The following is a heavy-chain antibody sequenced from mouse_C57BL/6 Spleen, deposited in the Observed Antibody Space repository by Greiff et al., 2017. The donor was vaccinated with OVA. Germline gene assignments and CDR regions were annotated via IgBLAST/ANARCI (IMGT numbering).Heavy chain of an antibody. V-gene: IGHV1-15*01. J-gene: IGHJ4*01. CDR1: GYTFTDYE. CDR2: IDPETGGT. D-gene: IGHD1-1*01. CDR3: TSRVAPYAMDY. Sequence: VQLKQSGAELVRPGASVTLSCKASGYTFTDYEMHWVKQTPVHGLEWIGAIDPETGGTAYNQKFKGKAILTADKSSSTAYMELRSLTSEDSAVYYCTSRVAPYAMDYWGQGTSVTVSS.